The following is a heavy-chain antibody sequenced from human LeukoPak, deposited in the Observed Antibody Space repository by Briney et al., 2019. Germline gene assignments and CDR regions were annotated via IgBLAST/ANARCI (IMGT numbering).Heavy chain of an antibody. Sequence: GGSLRLSCAASGFTFSSYAMHWVRQAPGKGLEWVAVISYDGSNKYYADSGKGRFTISRDNSKNPLYLQMNSLRAEDTAVYYCARGIAAAGMTFDYWGQGTLVTVSS. J-gene: IGHJ4*02. CDR1: GFTFSSYA. CDR3: ARGIAAAGMTFDY. CDR2: ISYDGSNK. V-gene: IGHV3-30-3*01. D-gene: IGHD6-13*01.